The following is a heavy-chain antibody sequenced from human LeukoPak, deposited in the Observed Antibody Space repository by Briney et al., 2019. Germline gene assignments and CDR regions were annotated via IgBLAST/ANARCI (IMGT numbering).Heavy chain of an antibody. Sequence: SETLSLTCTVSGGSISSYYWSWIRQPAGKGLEWIGRIYTSGSTNYNPSLKSRVTISVDTSKNQFSLKLSSVTAADTAVYYCARVDSSNWYEYRGYFDYWGQGTLVTVSS. CDR3: ARVDSSNWYEYRGYFDY. CDR2: IYTSGST. V-gene: IGHV4-4*07. CDR1: GGSISSYY. J-gene: IGHJ4*02. D-gene: IGHD6-13*01.